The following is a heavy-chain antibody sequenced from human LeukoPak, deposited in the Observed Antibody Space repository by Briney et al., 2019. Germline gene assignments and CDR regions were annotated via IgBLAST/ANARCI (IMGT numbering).Heavy chain of an antibody. CDR3: AKGARRYPYGSYLDD. CDR1: GFTFSNYA. J-gene: IGHJ4*02. D-gene: IGHD5-18*01. Sequence: PGGSLRLSCAASGFTFSNYAMSWVRQAPGKGLEWVSGISGSGGSTYYADSVKGRFTISRDKSKNTLYLQMNSLTAEDTAVYYCAKGARRYPYGSYLDDWGQGTLVTVSS. V-gene: IGHV3-23*01. CDR2: ISGSGGST.